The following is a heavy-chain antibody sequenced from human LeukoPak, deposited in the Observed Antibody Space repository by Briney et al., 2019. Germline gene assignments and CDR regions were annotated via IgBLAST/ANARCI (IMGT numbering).Heavy chain of an antibody. CDR2: IIPIFGIA. CDR3: ARARDYYDSSGYYPDDAFDI. J-gene: IGHJ3*02. D-gene: IGHD3-22*01. Sequence: SVKVSCKASGGTFSSYAISWVRQAPGQGLGWMGRIIPIFGIANYAQKFQGRVTITADKSTSTAYMELSSLRSEDTAVYYCARARDYYDSSGYYPDDAFDIWGQGTMVTVSS. V-gene: IGHV1-69*04. CDR1: GGTFSSYA.